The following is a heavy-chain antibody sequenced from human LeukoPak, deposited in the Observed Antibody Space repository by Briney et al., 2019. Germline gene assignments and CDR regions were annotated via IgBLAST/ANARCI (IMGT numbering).Heavy chain of an antibody. J-gene: IGHJ5*02. Sequence: ASVKVSCKASGYTFTSYGISWVRQAPGQGLEWMGWISAYNGNTNYAQKLQGRVTMTTDTSTSTAYMELRSLRSDDTAVYYCARSYSSSPFNWFDPWGQGTLVTVSS. CDR3: ARSYSSSPFNWFDP. V-gene: IGHV1-18*01. CDR2: ISAYNGNT. D-gene: IGHD6-13*01. CDR1: GYTFTSYG.